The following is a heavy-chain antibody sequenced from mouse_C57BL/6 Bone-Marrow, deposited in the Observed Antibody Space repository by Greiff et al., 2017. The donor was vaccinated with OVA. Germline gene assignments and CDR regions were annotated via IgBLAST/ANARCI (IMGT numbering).Heavy chain of an antibody. D-gene: IGHD1-1*01. CDR2: IDPEDGAT. V-gene: IGHV14-2*01. CDR1: GFNIKDYY. CDR3: ARYYGSSYGYWYFDV. Sequence: VQLQQSGAELVKPGASVKLSCTASGFNIKDYYMHWVKQRTEQGLEWIGRIDPEDGATKYAPKFQGKATITADTSSNTAYLQLSSLTSEDNAVYYCARYYGSSYGYWYFDVWGTGTTVTVSS. J-gene: IGHJ1*03.